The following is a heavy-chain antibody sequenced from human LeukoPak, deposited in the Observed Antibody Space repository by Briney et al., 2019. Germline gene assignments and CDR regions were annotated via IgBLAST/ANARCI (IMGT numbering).Heavy chain of an antibody. CDR3: TRDYGARDD. D-gene: IGHD4-17*01. CDR2: ISSSGSYI. Sequence: GGSLRLSCAVSGFTFKSTFMNWVRQAPGKGLEWVSSISSSGSYIHYADSVKGRFTVSRDNDNDTLYLHMTGLSAEDSATYYCTRDYGARDDWGQGTLVTVSS. J-gene: IGHJ4*02. V-gene: IGHV3-21*01. CDR1: GFTFKSTF.